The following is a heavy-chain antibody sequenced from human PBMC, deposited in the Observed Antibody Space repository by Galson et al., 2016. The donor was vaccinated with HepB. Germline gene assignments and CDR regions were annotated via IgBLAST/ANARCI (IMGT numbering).Heavy chain of an antibody. CDR2: IIPILGIA. V-gene: IGHV1-69*04. J-gene: IGHJ6*02. Sequence: SVKVSCKASGGIFSSYAISWVRQAPGQGLEWMGRIIPILGIANYAQKFQGRVTITADKSTSTAYMELSSLRSEDTAVYYCARDKVAPRSYGRYYYYGMDVWGQGTTVTVSS. CDR1: GGIFSSYA. D-gene: IGHD5-18*01. CDR3: ARDKVAPRSYGRYYYYGMDV.